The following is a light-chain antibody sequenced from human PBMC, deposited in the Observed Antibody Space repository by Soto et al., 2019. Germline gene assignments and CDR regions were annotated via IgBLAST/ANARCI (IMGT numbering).Light chain of an antibody. V-gene: IGKV1-39*01. CDR2: DAS. CDR3: QKYNSGAWT. CDR1: QSISGC. J-gene: IGKJ1*01. Sequence: DIQLTQSPSSLSASIGDTVTIISRASQSISGCLNWYRQKSGKDTKLLMYDASTLETGVPSRFSGSGSGTEFTLTISSLQPEDVATYYCQKYNSGAWTFGQGTKVDIK.